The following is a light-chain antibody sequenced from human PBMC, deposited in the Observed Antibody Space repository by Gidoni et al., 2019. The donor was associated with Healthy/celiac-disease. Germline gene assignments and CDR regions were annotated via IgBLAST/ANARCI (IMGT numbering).Light chain of an antibody. CDR3: SSYAGSNNGV. J-gene: IGLJ2*01. V-gene: IGLV2-8*01. CDR1: SSDVGVYHY. Sequence: QSALTQPPSAAGSPGQSVTISFTGTSSDVGVYHYVSWYQQHPGKAPKLMIYEVSKRPSGVPDRFSGSKSGNTASLTVSGLHAEDEADYYCSSYAGSNNGVFGGGTKLTVL. CDR2: EVS.